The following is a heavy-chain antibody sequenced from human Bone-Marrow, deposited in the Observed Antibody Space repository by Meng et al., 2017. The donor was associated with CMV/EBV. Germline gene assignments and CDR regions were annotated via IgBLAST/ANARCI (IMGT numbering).Heavy chain of an antibody. J-gene: IGHJ4*02. CDR2: IIPIFGTA. Sequence: SVKVSCKASGGTFSSYAISWVRQAPGQGLEWMGGIIPIFGTANYAQKFQGRVTITTDESTSTAYMELRSLTPDDTAVYYCARRLGYTSYVPEDYWGQGTLVTVSS. D-gene: IGHD5-12*01. CDR1: GGTFSSYA. V-gene: IGHV1-69*05. CDR3: ARRLGYTSYVPEDY.